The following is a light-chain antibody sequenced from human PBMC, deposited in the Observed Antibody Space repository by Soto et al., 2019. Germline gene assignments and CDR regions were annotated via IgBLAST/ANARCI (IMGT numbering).Light chain of an antibody. CDR3: HQYGSTPFT. V-gene: IGKV3-20*01. CDR2: GAF. CDR1: QGVSANS. Sequence: EIVLTQSPGTLSLTSGDRATLSCRASQGVSANSLAWYQHKVGQAPRLLIYGAFSRATGIPDRFSGNGSETDFTLTISRLEPEDFAVYFCHQYGSTPFTFGPGTKVDIK. J-gene: IGKJ3*01.